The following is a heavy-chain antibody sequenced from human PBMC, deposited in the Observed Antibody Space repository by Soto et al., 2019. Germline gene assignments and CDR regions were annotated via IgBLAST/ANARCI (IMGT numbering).Heavy chain of an antibody. CDR1: WASVISAVW. D-gene: IGHD2-15*01. Sequence: PLEPPPHTRPFFWASVISAVWVGWVRQPPGKGLEWIGQIHHSGTTNYNPALKSGVTIPVGTSKNQFSLKLSSVTAADTAVYYCARGGLVVAAAGPTPYHYWGQGTLVTV. V-gene: IGHV4-4*02. J-gene: IGHJ4*02. CDR3: ARGGLVVAAAGPTPYHY. CDR2: IHHSGTT.